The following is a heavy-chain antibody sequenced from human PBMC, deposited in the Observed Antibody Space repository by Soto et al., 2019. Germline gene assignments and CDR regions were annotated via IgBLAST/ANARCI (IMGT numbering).Heavy chain of an antibody. CDR1: GFTFSSYS. CDR2: ISGSGVST. CDR3: APGTLNFDS. J-gene: IGHJ4*02. Sequence: GGSLRLSCAASGFTFSSYSISWVRQAPWKGLEWVSSISGSGVSTYYADSVKGRFIISRDNSKSTLYLQMNSLRAEDTAVYYCAPGTLNFDSWGQRTLVTVCS. V-gene: IGHV3-23*01.